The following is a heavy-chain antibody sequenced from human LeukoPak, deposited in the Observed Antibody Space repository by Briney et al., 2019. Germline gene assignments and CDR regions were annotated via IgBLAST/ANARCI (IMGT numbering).Heavy chain of an antibody. CDR2: IYSGGST. CDR1: GFTVSSNY. V-gene: IGHV3-66*01. J-gene: IGHJ4*02. D-gene: IGHD3-22*01. CDR3: ARNLYYYDSSGYYYY. Sequence: PGGSLRLSCAASGFTVSSNYMSWVRQAPGKGLEWVSVIYSGGSTYYAGSVKGRFTISRDNSKNTLYLQMNSLRAEDTAVYYCARNLYYYDSSGYYYYWGQGTLVTVSS.